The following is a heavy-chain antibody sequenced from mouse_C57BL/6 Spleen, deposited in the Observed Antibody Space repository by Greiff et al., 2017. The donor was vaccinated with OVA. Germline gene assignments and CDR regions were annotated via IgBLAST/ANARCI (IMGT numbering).Heavy chain of an antibody. CDR3: AREKVYYLDY. Sequence: VQLQQPGAELVRPGSSVKLSCKASGYTFTSYWMHWVKQRPIQGLEWIGNIDPSDSETHYNQKFKDKATLTVDKSSSTAYMQLSSLTSEDSAVYYCAREKVYYLDYWGQGTTLTVSS. CDR2: IDPSDSET. D-gene: IGHD1-1*01. J-gene: IGHJ2*01. CDR1: GYTFTSYW. V-gene: IGHV1-52*01.